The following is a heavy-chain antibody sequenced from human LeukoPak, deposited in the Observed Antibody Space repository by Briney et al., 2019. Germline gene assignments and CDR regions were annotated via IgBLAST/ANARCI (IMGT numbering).Heavy chain of an antibody. CDR1: GFIFSSYG. D-gene: IGHD2-21*02. V-gene: IGHV3-33*06. Sequence: QPGGSLRLSCAAAGFIFSSYGMHWVRQAPGKGLEWVAVIWYDGSNKYYADSVKGRFTISRDNSKNTLYLQMNSLRAEDTAVYYCANLAVTPPYYYGMDVWGQGTTVTVSS. CDR3: ANLAVTPPYYYGMDV. J-gene: IGHJ6*02. CDR2: IWYDGSNK.